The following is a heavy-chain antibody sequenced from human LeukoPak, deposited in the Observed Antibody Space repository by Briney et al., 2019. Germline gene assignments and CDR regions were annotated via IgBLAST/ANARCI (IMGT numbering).Heavy chain of an antibody. CDR3: ARDKIVGATNFDY. CDR1: GFTFSSYW. CDR2: TKQDGSER. Sequence: GGSLRLSCAASGFTFSSYWMSWVRQAPGKGLEWVANTKQDGSERYYVDSVKGRFTISRDNAKNSLYLQMNSLRAEDTAVYYCARDKIVGATNFDYWGRGTLVTVSS. D-gene: IGHD1-26*01. V-gene: IGHV3-7*03. J-gene: IGHJ4*02.